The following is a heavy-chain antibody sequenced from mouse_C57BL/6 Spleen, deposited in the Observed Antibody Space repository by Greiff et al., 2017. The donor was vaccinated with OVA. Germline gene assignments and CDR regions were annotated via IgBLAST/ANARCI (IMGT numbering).Heavy chain of an antibody. CDR3: AREGGYYGNYEGFAY. CDR1: GYTFTSYG. J-gene: IGHJ3*01. V-gene: IGHV1-81*01. D-gene: IGHD2-1*01. Sequence: VQLQQSGAELARPGASVKLSCKASGYTFTSYGISWVKPSTGQGLEWIGEIYPRSGNTYYNEKFKGKATLTADKSFSTAYMELRSLTSEDSSVYFCAREGGYYGNYEGFAYWGQGTLVTVSA. CDR2: IYPRSGNT.